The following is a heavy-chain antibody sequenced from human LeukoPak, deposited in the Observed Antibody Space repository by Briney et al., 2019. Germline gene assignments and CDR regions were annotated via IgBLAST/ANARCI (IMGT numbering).Heavy chain of an antibody. D-gene: IGHD2-15*01. J-gene: IGHJ6*03. CDR3: ARFGGYCSGGSCYSHYYYYYYMDV. V-gene: IGHV4-34*01. CDR2: INHSGST. Sequence: PSGTLSLTCAVYGGSFSGYYWSWIRQPPGKGLGWIGEINHSGSTNYNPSLKSRVTISVDTSKNQFSLKLSSVTAADTAVYYCARFGGYCSGGSCYSHYYYYYYMDVWGKGTTVTVSS. CDR1: GGSFSGYY.